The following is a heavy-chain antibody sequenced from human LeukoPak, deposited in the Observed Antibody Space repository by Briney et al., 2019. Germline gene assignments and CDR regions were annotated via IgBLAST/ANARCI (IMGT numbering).Heavy chain of an antibody. Sequence: GGSLRLSCAASGFTFSSYSMNWVRQAPGKRLEWVSSISSSSSYIYYADSVKGRFTISRDNAKNSLYLQMNSLRAEDTAVYYCARGGYDSSYFDYWGQGTLVTVSP. CDR1: GFTFSSYS. D-gene: IGHD5-12*01. CDR2: ISSSSSYI. J-gene: IGHJ4*02. CDR3: ARGGYDSSYFDY. V-gene: IGHV3-21*01.